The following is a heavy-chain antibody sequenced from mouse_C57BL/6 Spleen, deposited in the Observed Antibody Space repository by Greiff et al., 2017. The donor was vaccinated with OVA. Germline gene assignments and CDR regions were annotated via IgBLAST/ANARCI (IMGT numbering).Heavy chain of an antibody. CDR2: IDPSDSET. Sequence: QVQLQQSGAELVRPGSSVKLSCKASGYTFTSYWMHWVKQRPIQGLEWIGNIDPSDSETHYNQKFKDKATLTVDKSSSTAYMQLSSLTSEDCAVYDGARREDDYGSAGYFDYWGQGTTLTVSS. J-gene: IGHJ2*01. CDR1: GYTFTSYW. D-gene: IGHD1-1*01. V-gene: IGHV1-52*01. CDR3: ARREDDYGSAGYFDY.